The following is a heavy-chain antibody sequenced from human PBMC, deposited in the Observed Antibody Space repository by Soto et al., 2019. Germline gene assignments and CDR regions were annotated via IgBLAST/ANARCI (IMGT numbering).Heavy chain of an antibody. CDR3: TRAANVICTSTSCSDYFDY. D-gene: IGHD2-2*01. V-gene: IGHV3-20*04. J-gene: IGHJ4*02. Sequence: SGGSLRLSCAASGFTFDDYGMSWVRQAPGKGLEWVSGINWNGGSTGYADSVKGRVTISRDNSKNTLWLQLSSLRVDDTAVYYCTRAANVICTSTSCSDYFDYWGLGTPVTVSS. CDR2: INWNGGST. CDR1: GFTFDDYG.